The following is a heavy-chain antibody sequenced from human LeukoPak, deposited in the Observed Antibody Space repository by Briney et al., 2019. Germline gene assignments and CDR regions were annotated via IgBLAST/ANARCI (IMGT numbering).Heavy chain of an antibody. Sequence: PSETLSLTCTVSGGTISNYYRSWIRQPAGKGLEWIRRIYTSRSTNYNPSLTSRLTMLVDTSKNQFSLKLSSVTAADTAVYYCARGPTTIFGVVIGRFDPWGQGTLVTVSS. CDR1: GGTISNYY. CDR2: IYTSRST. J-gene: IGHJ5*02. V-gene: IGHV4-4*07. D-gene: IGHD3-3*01. CDR3: ARGPTTIFGVVIGRFDP.